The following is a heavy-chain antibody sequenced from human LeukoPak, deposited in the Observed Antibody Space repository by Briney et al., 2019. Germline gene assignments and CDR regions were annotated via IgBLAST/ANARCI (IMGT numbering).Heavy chain of an antibody. CDR2: ISSSGSTI. CDR3: AELGITMIGGV. J-gene: IGHJ6*04. D-gene: IGHD3-10*02. Sequence: GGSLRLSCAACGFTFNSYEMNWVRQAPGKGLEWVSYISSSGSTIYYADPVKGRFTISRDNAKNSLYLQMNSLRAEDTAVYYCAELGITMIGGVWGKGTTVTISS. V-gene: IGHV3-48*03. CDR1: GFTFNSYE.